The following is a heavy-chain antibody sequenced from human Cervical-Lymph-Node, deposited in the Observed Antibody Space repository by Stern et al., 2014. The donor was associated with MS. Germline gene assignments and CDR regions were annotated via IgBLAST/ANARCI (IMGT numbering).Heavy chain of an antibody. CDR1: GYTFISYY. D-gene: IGHD6-13*01. CDR3: ATYSSSLYPPWF. Sequence: QMQLVQSGAEVKKPGASVKVSCKASGYTFISYYMHWMRQAPGQGLEWMGIINPRGGTTGYAQKFQGRVTLTRDTSTSTVYMELSNLKSEDTAVYYCATYSSSLYPPWFWGQETLVTVSS. CDR2: INPRGGTT. J-gene: IGHJ4*02. V-gene: IGHV1-46*01.